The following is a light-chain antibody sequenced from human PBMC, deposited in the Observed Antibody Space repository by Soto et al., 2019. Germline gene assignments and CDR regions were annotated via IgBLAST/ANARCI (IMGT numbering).Light chain of an antibody. V-gene: IGLV2-23*01. CDR1: SSDVGTYNL. Sequence: QSVLTQPASVSVSPGQSITISCTGTSSDVGTYNLVSWYQQHPGKAPKLMIYEGSKRPSGVSNRFSGSKSGNTASLTISGLQAEDEADYYCCSYATSGYVFGLGPRSPS. CDR2: EGS. J-gene: IGLJ1*01. CDR3: CSYATSGYV.